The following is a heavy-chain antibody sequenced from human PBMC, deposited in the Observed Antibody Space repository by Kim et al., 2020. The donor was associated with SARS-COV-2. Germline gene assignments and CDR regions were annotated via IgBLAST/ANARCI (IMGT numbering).Heavy chain of an antibody. CDR1: GFTFSSRW. CDR2: INSDGSRT. Sequence: GGSLRPSCAASGFTFSSRWMHWVRQAPGKGLVWVSSINSDGSRTSYADSVKGRFTISRDNAKSTLYLQMSSLRVEDTDVYYCSEVDGYWGQGALVTVSS. CDR3: SEVDGY. J-gene: IGHJ4*02. V-gene: IGHV3-74*01. D-gene: IGHD6-19*01.